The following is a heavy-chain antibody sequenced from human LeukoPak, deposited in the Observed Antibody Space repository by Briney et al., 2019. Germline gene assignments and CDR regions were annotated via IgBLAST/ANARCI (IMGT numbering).Heavy chain of an antibody. D-gene: IGHD3-3*01. CDR2: IYYSGST. J-gene: IGHJ2*01. CDR1: GGSISSSSYY. CDR3: ARLVVWDYDFWSGYGYFDL. V-gene: IGHV4-39*01. Sequence: PSETLSLTCTVSGGSISSSSYYWGWIRQPPGKGLEWIGSIYYSGSTYYNPSLKSRVTISVDTSKNQFSLKLSSVTAADTAVYYCARLVVWDYDFWSGYGYFDLWGRGTLVTVSS.